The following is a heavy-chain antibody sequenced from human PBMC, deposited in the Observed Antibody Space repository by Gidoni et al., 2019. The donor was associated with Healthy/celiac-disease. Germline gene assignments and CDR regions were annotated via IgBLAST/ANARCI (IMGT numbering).Heavy chain of an antibody. D-gene: IGHD2-2*01. J-gene: IGHJ6*03. Sequence: EVQLVESGGGLVQPGGSLRRSCAASGFTFSRDWMSWVRQAPGKGLEWVANIKQDGSEKYYVDSVKGRFTISRDNAKNSLYLQMNSLRAEDTAVYYCARGGVVPASYYYMDVWGKGTTVTVSS. CDR3: ARGGVVPASYYYMDV. CDR2: IKQDGSEK. V-gene: IGHV3-7*01. CDR1: GFTFSRDW.